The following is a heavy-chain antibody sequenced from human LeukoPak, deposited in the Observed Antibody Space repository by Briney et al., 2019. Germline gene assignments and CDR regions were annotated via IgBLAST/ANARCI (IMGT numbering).Heavy chain of an antibody. CDR2: ISTSSSII. V-gene: IGHV3-48*01. D-gene: IGHD4-17*01. Sequence: GGSLRLSCAASGFTFSSNSMNWVRQAPGKGLEWVSYISTSSSIIYYADSVKGRFTISRDNAKNSLYLQMNSLRAEDTAVYYCAKVDGYGDYLYYYYYMDVWGKGTTVTISS. CDR1: GFTFSSNS. J-gene: IGHJ6*03. CDR3: AKVDGYGDYLYYYYYMDV.